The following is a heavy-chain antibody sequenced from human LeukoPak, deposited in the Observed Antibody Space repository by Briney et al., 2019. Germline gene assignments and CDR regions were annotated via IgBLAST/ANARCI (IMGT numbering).Heavy chain of an antibody. CDR2: IYYSGST. CDR3: ARGGYSYPYYFDY. V-gene: IGHV4-59*01. J-gene: IGHJ4*02. Sequence: SETLSLTCTVSGGSISSYYWSWIRQPPGKGLEWIGYIYYSGSTNYNPSLKSRVTISVGTSKNQFSLKLSSVTAADTAVCYCARGGYSYPYYFDYWGQGTLVTVSS. CDR1: GGSISSYY. D-gene: IGHD5-18*01.